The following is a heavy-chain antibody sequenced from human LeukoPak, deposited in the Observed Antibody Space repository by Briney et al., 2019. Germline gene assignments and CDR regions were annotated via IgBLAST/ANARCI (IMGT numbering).Heavy chain of an antibody. D-gene: IGHD4-17*01. Sequence: PGGSLRLSCAASGFTFSNYGMHWVRQAPGKGLEWVAFIRYDGSNKYYADSVKGRFTISRDNSKNTLYLQMNSLRAEDTAVYYCAKAYGDYGYYYYNMDVWGQGTTVTVSS. CDR1: GFTFSNYG. CDR2: IRYDGSNK. V-gene: IGHV3-30*02. CDR3: AKAYGDYGYYYYNMDV. J-gene: IGHJ6*03.